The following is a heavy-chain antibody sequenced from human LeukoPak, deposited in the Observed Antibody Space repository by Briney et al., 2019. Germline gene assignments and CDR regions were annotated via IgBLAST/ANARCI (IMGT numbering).Heavy chain of an antibody. Sequence: GRSLRLSCAASGFTFSSYATHWVRQAPGKGLEWVAVISYGGSNKYYADSVKGRFTISGDNSKNTLYLQMNSLRAEDTAVYYCARGPPTPRDYYYGMDVWGKGTTVTVSS. J-gene: IGHJ6*04. CDR3: ARGPPTPRDYYYGMDV. CDR2: ISYGGSNK. CDR1: GFTFSSYA. V-gene: IGHV3-30*04.